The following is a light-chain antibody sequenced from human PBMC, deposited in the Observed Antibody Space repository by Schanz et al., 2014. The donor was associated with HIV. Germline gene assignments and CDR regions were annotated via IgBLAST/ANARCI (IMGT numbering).Light chain of an antibody. CDR3: SSYTTSRTWV. CDR2: DVT. Sequence: QSALTQPASVSGSPGQSITISCTGTSSDVGADNSFSWYQQHPGRAPRLLVYDVTYRPSGVSNRFSGSKSGNTASLTISGLQPEDEADYYCSSYTTSRTWVFGGGTKLTVL. J-gene: IGLJ3*02. CDR1: SSDVGADNS. V-gene: IGLV2-14*03.